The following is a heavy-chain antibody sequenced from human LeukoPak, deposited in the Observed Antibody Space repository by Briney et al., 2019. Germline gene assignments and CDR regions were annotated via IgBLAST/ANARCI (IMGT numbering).Heavy chain of an antibody. CDR3: ARLASTVTSPLDY. J-gene: IGHJ4*02. D-gene: IGHD4-11*01. V-gene: IGHV3-23*01. CDR1: GFTFSSYA. CDR2: IRDSGSST. Sequence: PGGSLRLSCAASGFTFSSYAMSWVRQAPGKGLEWVSAIRDSGSSTHYADSVKGRFTISRDSSRNTLYLQMNSLRTEDTAEYYCARLASTVTSPLDYWGQGTPVTVSS.